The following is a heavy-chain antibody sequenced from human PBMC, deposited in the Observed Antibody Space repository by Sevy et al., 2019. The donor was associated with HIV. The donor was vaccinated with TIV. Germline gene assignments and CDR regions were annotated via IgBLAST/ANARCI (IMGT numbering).Heavy chain of an antibody. D-gene: IGHD4-17*01. J-gene: IGHJ6*02. CDR3: TRDHVKDGDLGDYYYYAMDV. CDR1: GFTLSDYY. V-gene: IGHV3-11*01. Sequence: GGSLRLSCAASGFTLSDYYMSWIRQAPGKGLQWISCSSSNSDTIYYADSVKGRFTISRDNAKNSLYLQMSSLRAEDTAVYYCTRDHVKDGDLGDYYYYAMDVWGQGTTVTVSS. CDR2: SSSNSDTI.